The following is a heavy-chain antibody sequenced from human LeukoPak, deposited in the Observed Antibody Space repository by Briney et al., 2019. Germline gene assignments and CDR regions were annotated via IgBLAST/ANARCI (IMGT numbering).Heavy chain of an antibody. V-gene: IGHV3-48*02. CDR2: ISSSSSTI. CDR1: GFTFSTSS. D-gene: IGHD5-24*01. Sequence: PGGSLRLSCAASGFTFSTSSMHWVRQAPGKGLEWVSYISSSSSTIYYADSVKGRFTISRDNAKNSLYLQMNSLRDEETAVYYCARASFQRWLQLGGDWGQGTLVTVSS. J-gene: IGHJ4*02. CDR3: ARASFQRWLQLGGD.